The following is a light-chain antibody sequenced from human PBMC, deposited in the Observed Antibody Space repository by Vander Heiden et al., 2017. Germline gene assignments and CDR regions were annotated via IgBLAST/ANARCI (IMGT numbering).Light chain of an antibody. J-gene: IGLJ3*02. Sequence: SVLTQPPSPSGTPGQRVTSSCSGSSANIGSNYVDWYQQLPGTAPKLLIYSNNQRPSGVPDRFSGSKSGTSAALAISGLRSEDEADYYCAAWDDSLSGPVFGGGTKLTVL. CDR3: AAWDDSLSGPV. CDR2: SNN. CDR1: SANIGSNY. V-gene: IGLV1-47*02.